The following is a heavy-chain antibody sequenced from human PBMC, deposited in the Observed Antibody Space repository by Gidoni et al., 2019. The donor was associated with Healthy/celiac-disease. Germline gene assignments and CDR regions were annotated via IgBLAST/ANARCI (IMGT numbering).Heavy chain of an antibody. CDR1: GYTFTSYG. J-gene: IGHJ6*02. CDR3: ARDANSFWSGYYMRYYYYGMDV. V-gene: IGHV1-18*01. CDR2: ISAYNGNT. D-gene: IGHD3-3*01. Sequence: QVQLVQSGAEVKKPGASVTVSCKASGYTFTSYGISWVRQAPGQGLEWMGWISAYNGNTNYAHNLQDRVTMTTDTSTSTAYMELRSLRSDDSAVYYCARDANSFWSGYYMRYYYYGMDVWGQGTTVTVSS.